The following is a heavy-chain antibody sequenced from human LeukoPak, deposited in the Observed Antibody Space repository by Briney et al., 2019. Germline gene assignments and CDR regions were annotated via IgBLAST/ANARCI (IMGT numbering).Heavy chain of an antibody. D-gene: IGHD3-22*01. J-gene: IGHJ1*01. V-gene: IGHV4-59*01. CDR2: TYNSGRT. Sequence: SETLSLTCTGSGVSISSYYWSWIRQPPGKGLEGFGYTYNSGRTNYNTPLSRRVTISVDTSKHQFCLKLRSVTAADTAGYYCARGAYYYDSSGYYPGYLQHWGQGTLVTVSS. CDR3: ARGAYYYDSSGYYPGYLQH. CDR1: GVSISSYY.